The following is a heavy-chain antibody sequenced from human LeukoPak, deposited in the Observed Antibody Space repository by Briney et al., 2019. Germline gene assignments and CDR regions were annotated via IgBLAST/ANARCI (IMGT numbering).Heavy chain of an antibody. V-gene: IGHV3-72*01. D-gene: IGHD2-15*01. CDR2: ARNKANSYTT. CDR1: GFTLGDYA. J-gene: IGHJ4*02. CDR3: ARFDCSGGRCYLDY. Sequence: GRSLRLSCTASGFTLGDYAMSWVRQAPGKGLEWVGRARNKANSYTTDYAASVKGRFTISRDDSKNSPYLQMNSLKSEDTAVYYCARFDCSGGRCYLDYWGQGALVTVSS.